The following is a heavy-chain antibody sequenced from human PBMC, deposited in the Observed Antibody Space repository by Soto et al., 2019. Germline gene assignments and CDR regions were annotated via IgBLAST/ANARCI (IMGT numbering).Heavy chain of an antibody. V-gene: IGHV3-23*01. CDR3: ARGSSDLGY. Sequence: EVQLLESGGGLVQPGGSLRLSCVVSGFTFSSHSMSWVRQAPGKGLEWVSSISTSGSGTYHADSVKGRFAISRDNSKNTLFLQMNSLRAEDTAEYYCARGSSDLGYWGQGTLVTVSS. CDR1: GFTFSSHS. D-gene: IGHD7-27*01. CDR2: ISTSGSGT. J-gene: IGHJ4*02.